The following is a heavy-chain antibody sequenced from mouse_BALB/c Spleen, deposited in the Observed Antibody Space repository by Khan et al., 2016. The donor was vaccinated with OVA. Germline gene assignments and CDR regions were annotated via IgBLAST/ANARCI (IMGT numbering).Heavy chain of an antibody. CDR3: ARDRIDY. Sequence: VQLQQSGTELAKPGASVKMSCKASGYTFTTYWMHWVKQRPGQGLEWIGYINPTSGSTDYHENFTDTATLSADKSSSTAYMKLSSLTSEDSAVYYGARDRIDYGGQGTTLTVSS. CDR2: INPTSGST. J-gene: IGHJ2*01. V-gene: IGHV1-7*01. CDR1: GYTFTTYW.